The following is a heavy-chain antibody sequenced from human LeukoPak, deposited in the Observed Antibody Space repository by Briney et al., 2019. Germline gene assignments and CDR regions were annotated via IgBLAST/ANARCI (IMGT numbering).Heavy chain of an antibody. CDR1: GGSFSGYY. CDR3: ARTVGATLGYYYYYYMDV. J-gene: IGHJ6*03. Sequence: PSETLSLTCAVYGGSFSGYYWSWIRQPPGKGLEWIGYIYYSGSTNYNPSLKSRVTISVDTSKNQFSLKLSSVTAADTAVYYCARTVGATLGYYYYYYMDVWGKGTTVTISS. CDR2: IYYSGST. V-gene: IGHV4-59*01. D-gene: IGHD1-26*01.